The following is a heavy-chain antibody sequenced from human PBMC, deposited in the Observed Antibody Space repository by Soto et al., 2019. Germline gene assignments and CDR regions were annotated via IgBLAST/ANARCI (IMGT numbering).Heavy chain of an antibody. CDR3: ARDPSSFLGRVYGMEV. V-gene: IGHV1-2*02. CDR1: GYSFTGHY. CDR2: VNLNTGGT. Sequence: QVQHVQSGAEVKKPGDSVKVSCKASGYSFTGHYMHWVRRAPGQGLEWMGWVNLNTGGTDYAQEFQGRVTMTTATSIRTVYLEVTRLKFDDTAIYYCARDPSSFLGRVYGMEVWGQGTEVTVSS. J-gene: IGHJ6*02.